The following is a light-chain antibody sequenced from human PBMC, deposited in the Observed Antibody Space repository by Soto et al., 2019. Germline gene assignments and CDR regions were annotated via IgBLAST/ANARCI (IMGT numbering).Light chain of an antibody. CDR1: QSVSTY. V-gene: IGKV3-11*01. CDR2: DTS. Sequence: EIVLTQSPATLSVSAGEGATLSCRASQSVSTYLAWYQQKPGQAPRLLIYDTSNRATGIPARFSGSWSGTDFTLTISGLEPEDMAVYFCQERSTWRRTFGQGTKVEI. J-gene: IGKJ1*01. CDR3: QERSTWRRT.